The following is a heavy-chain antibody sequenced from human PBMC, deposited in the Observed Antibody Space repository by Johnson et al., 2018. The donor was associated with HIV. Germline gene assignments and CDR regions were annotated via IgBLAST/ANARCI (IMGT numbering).Heavy chain of an antibody. CDR1: GFTFTNYW. V-gene: IGHV3-74*02. Sequence: EVQLVESGGGLVQPGGSLRLSCEASGFTFTNYWIYWVRQAPGKGLAWVSSIRGSGGSTYYADSVKGRFTISRDNAKNSLYLQMNSLRAEDTALYYRAKGLGWELLTHDAFDIWGQGTMVTVSS. CDR3: AKGLGWELLTHDAFDI. D-gene: IGHD1-26*01. J-gene: IGHJ3*02. CDR2: IRGSGGST.